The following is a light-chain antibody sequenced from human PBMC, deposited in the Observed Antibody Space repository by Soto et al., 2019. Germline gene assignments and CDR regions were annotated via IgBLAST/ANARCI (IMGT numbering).Light chain of an antibody. V-gene: IGKV1-5*03. CDR2: KAS. CDR1: QTVSSW. J-gene: IGKJ1*01. Sequence: DIQMTQSPSTLSGSVGDRVTITCRASQTVSSWLAWYQQKPGKAPKLLIYKASTLESGVPSRFSGSGSGTEFTLTISSLQPDDFETYYCQQYDMFGPGTKVDIK. CDR3: QQYDM.